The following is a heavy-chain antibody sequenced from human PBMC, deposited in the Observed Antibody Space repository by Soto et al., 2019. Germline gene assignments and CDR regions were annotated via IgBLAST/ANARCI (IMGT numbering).Heavy chain of an antibody. CDR2: IYSGGST. CDR1: GFTVSSNY. V-gene: IGHV3-53*04. CDR3: ATNILATRYYFDY. J-gene: IGHJ4*02. D-gene: IGHD5-12*01. Sequence: GGSLRLSCAASGFTVSSNYMSWVRQAPGKGLEWVSVIYSGGSTYYADSVKGRFTISRHNSKNTLYLQMNSLRAEDTAVYYCATNILATRYYFDYWGQGTLVTVSS.